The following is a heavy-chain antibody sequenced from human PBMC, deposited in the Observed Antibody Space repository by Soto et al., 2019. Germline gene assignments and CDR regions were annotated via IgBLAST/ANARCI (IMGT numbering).Heavy chain of an antibody. D-gene: IGHD4-17*01. CDR3: ARDQTTVVYSYYYYGMDV. Sequence: GGFLRLSCAASGVTFSSYWMSWVRQAPEKGLEWVANIKQDGSEKYYVDSVKGRFTISRDNAKNSLYLQMNSLRAEDTAVYYCARDQTTVVYSYYYYGMDVWGQGTTVTVSS. CDR2: IKQDGSEK. CDR1: GVTFSSYW. V-gene: IGHV3-7*01. J-gene: IGHJ6*02.